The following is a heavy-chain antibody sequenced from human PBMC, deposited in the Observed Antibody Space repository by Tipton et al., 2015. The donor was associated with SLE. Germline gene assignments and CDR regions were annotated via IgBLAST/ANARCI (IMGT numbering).Heavy chain of an antibody. D-gene: IGHD5-12*01. V-gene: IGHV1-18*03. Sequence: QLVQSGAEVKEPGASVKVSCKASGYTFTTYGINWVRQAPGQGLEWMGWISAYNGNTNYAQKLQGRVTMTTDTSTSTGYMELRSWGTGDMVLWCSARGLYHSGSGYGWYGPWGHVTLLTVSS. CDR3: ARGLYHSGSGYGWYGP. J-gene: IGHJ5*02. CDR2: ISAYNGNT. CDR1: GYTFTTYG.